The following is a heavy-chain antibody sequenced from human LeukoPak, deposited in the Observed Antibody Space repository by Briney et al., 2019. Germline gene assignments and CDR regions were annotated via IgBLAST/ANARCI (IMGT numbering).Heavy chain of an antibody. D-gene: IGHD6-6*01. CDR2: ISSSSSYI. CDR1: GFTFSSYS. Sequence: PGGSLRLSCAASGFTFSSYSMNWVRQAPGKGLEWVSSISSSSSYIYYADSVKGRFTISRDNAKNSLYLQMNSLRAEDTAVYYCARGLSPLRLHYSSSSGSDYWGQGTLVTVSS. J-gene: IGHJ4*02. V-gene: IGHV3-21*01. CDR3: ARGLSPLRLHYSSSSGSDY.